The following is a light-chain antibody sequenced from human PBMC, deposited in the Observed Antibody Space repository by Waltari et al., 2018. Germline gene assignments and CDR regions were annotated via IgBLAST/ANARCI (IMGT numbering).Light chain of an antibody. CDR1: QSVGDF. Sequence: EIVLTQSPVTLSLSPGEGATLSCKPSQSVGDFLAWYQQRPGQAPRLLIYDASLRAAGIPARFSGSGSGTDFTLTISSLESEDSAVYCCQQRNSWPLTFGPGTTV. V-gene: IGKV3-11*01. CDR3: QQRNSWPLT. J-gene: IGKJ3*01. CDR2: DAS.